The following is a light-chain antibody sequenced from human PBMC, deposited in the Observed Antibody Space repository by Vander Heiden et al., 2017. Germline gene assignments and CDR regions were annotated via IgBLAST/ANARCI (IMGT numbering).Light chain of an antibody. Sequence: ETVLTQSPATLSLSQGERATLSCRASESVSRYLDWYQQKAGQAPRLLIYDTSKRASGIPDRFSGSGAGTDFTLTSSRREPEDFAVYYWLQRGNVRTFGGGTKVEIK. CDR2: DTS. CDR3: LQRGNVRT. V-gene: IGKV3-11*01. J-gene: IGKJ4*01. CDR1: ESVSRY.